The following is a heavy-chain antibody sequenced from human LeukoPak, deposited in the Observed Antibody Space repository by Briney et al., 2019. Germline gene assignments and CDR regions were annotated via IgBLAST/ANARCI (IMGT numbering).Heavy chain of an antibody. V-gene: IGHV4-59*08. CDR2: IYYSGST. CDR3: ATSEGVTTFDY. CDR1: GGSISSYY. Sequence: SETLSLTCTVSGGSISSYYWSWIRQPPGKGLEWIGYIYYSGSTNYNPSLKSRVTISVDTSKNQFSLKLSSVTAADTAVYYCATSEGVTTFDYWGQGTLVTVSS. D-gene: IGHD3-10*01. J-gene: IGHJ4*02.